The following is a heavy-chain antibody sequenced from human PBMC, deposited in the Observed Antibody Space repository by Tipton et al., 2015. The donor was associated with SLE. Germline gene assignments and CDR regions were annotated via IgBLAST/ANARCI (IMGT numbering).Heavy chain of an antibody. J-gene: IGHJ4*02. CDR1: GGSITSSSYY. CDR3: ARASDWNYGGSFDY. V-gene: IGHV4-39*07. Sequence: LRLSCTVSGGSITSSSYYWGWIRQPPGKGLEWIGSIYYSGSTYYNPSLKSRVTISVDTSKNQFSLKLSSVTAADTAGYYCARASDWNYGGSFDYWGQGTLVTVSS. D-gene: IGHD1-7*01. CDR2: IYYSGST.